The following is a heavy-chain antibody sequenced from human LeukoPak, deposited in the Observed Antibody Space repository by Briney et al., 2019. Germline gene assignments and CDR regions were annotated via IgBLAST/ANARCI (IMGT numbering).Heavy chain of an antibody. CDR2: ISSSSSYM. CDR1: GFTFSSYA. J-gene: IGHJ6*03. Sequence: PGGSLRLSCAASGFTFSSYAMHWVRQAPGKGLEWVSSISSSSSYMNYADSVKGRFTISRDNAENSLYLQMNSLRAEDTAVYYCARDRGKTSPYYYVDVWGKGTTVTVSS. V-gene: IGHV3-21*01. CDR3: ARDRGKTSPYYYVDV. D-gene: IGHD4-23*01.